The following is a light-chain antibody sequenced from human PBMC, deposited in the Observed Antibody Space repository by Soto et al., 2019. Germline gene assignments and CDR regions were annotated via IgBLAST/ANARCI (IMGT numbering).Light chain of an antibody. Sequence: EIVMTQSPATLSVSPGERATLSCRAGQSVSSNLAWYQQKPGQAPRLLIYGASTRATGIPARFSGSGSGTEFTLTICSLQSEDFAVCYCQQYNIWPPKWTFGQGTEVDIK. V-gene: IGKV3-15*01. CDR3: QQYNIWPPKWT. CDR1: QSVSSN. CDR2: GAS. J-gene: IGKJ1*01.